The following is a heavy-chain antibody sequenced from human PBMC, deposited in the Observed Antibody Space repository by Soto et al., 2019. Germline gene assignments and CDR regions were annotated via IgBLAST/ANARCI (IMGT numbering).Heavy chain of an antibody. Sequence: SETLSLTCTVSGASISGFYWTWIRQPPGKGLEWIGYIHYSGTTSFFPSYNPSLRSRVTISEDTSKNQFSLKLLSVTTADTAVYFCAAGEASSRNLAPYYLDFWGQGTLVTVSS. V-gene: IGHV4-59*01. CDR3: AAGEASSRNLAPYYLDF. CDR1: GASISGFY. CDR2: IHYSGTT. D-gene: IGHD6-13*01. J-gene: IGHJ4*02.